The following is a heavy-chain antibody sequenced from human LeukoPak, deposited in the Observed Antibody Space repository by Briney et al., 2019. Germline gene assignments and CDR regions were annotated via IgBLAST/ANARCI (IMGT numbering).Heavy chain of an antibody. CDR1: GGSISSSNYY. D-gene: IGHD3-22*01. Sequence: SETLSLTCTVSGGSISSSNYYWGWIRQPPGKGLEWIGSIYYSGSTSYNPSLKSRVTISVDTSKNQFSLQLSSVTAADTALYYCARQHVEIDHYESTLDAFDIWGQGTMVTVSS. V-gene: IGHV4-39*01. CDR3: ARQHVEIDHYESTLDAFDI. J-gene: IGHJ3*02. CDR2: IYYSGST.